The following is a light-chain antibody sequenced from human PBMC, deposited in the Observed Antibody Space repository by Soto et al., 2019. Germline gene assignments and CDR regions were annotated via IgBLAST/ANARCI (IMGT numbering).Light chain of an antibody. CDR2: GAS. V-gene: IGKV3-15*01. CDR3: QQYNKWPHT. CDR1: QSVANG. Sequence: EILLTHPPAPLSVFPWERATLSCGAGQSVANGLASCQHKPGQPPTLLTHGASTRAAGIPARCSGVGSGTEFTLTISSLQSEDFAVYYCQQYNKWPHTFGQGTRLEIK. J-gene: IGKJ5*01.